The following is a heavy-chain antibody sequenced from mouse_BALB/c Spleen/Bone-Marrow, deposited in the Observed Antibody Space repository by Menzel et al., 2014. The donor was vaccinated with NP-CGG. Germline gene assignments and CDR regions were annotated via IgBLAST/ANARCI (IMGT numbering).Heavy chain of an antibody. CDR2: ISSGSSTI. Sequence: EVQGVESGGGLVQPGGSRKLSCAASGFTFSSFGMHWVRQAPEKGLEWVAYISSGSSTIYYADTVKGRFTISRDNPRNTLFLQMTSLRPEDTAMYYCARSPYDYAAMDYWGQGTSVTVSS. CDR1: GFTFSSFG. D-gene: IGHD2-4*01. CDR3: ARSPYDYAAMDY. V-gene: IGHV5-17*02. J-gene: IGHJ4*01.